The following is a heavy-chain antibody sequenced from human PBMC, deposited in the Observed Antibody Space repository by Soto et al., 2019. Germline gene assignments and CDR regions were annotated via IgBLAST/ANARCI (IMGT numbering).Heavy chain of an antibody. CDR2: IYPGDSDT. CDR1: GYNFYSAW. Sequence: PGESLKISFKTSGYNFYSAWIGWVRQMPGKGLEWIGIIYPGDSDTKYGPPFQGRVTMSVDTSLTTAFLQWDSLKTSDTAIYYCARGGPGFQWLDRWGQGTLVTVSS. D-gene: IGHD1-26*01. J-gene: IGHJ5*02. V-gene: IGHV5-51*01. CDR3: ARGGPGFQWLDR.